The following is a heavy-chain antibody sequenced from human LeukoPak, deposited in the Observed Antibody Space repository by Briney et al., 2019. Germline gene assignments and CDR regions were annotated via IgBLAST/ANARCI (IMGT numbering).Heavy chain of an antibody. D-gene: IGHD1-26*01. J-gene: IGHJ4*02. Sequence: SETLSLTCTVSGGSIASYYWSWIRQPPGKGLEWIGYIYYSGSTKYNPSLKSRVTISVDTSKNQFSLKVSSVTAADTAVYYCARVGGWEPKLHGVTFDYLGQGTLVTVSS. CDR2: IYYSGST. V-gene: IGHV4-59*01. CDR1: GGSIASYY. CDR3: ARVGGWEPKLHGVTFDY.